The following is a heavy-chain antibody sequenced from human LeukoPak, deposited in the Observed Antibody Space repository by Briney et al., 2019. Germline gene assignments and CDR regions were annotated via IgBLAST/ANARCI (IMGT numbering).Heavy chain of an antibody. V-gene: IGHV3-21*01. D-gene: IGHD2-15*01. CDR1: GFTFSSYS. Sequence: GGSLRLSCAASGFTFSSYSMNWVRQAPGKGLEWVSSISSSSSYIYYADSVKGRFTISRDNAKNPLYLQMNSLRAEDTAVYYCARGLYCSGGSCYGMDVWGQGTTVTVSS. CDR3: ARGLYCSGGSCYGMDV. J-gene: IGHJ6*02. CDR2: ISSSSSYI.